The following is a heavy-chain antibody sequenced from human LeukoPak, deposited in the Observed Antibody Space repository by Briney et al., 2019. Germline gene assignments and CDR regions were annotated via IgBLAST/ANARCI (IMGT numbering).Heavy chain of an antibody. J-gene: IGHJ4*02. V-gene: IGHV1-2*02. CDR1: GYTFTGHY. CDR3: ARILDWNDVDY. CDR2: INPNSGGT. D-gene: IGHD1-1*01. Sequence: ASVKVSCKAFGYTFTGHYMHWVRQAPGQGLEWMGWINPNSGGTNYAQKFQGRVTMTRDTSISTAYMELSRLRSDDTAVYYCARILDWNDVDYWGQGTLVTVSS.